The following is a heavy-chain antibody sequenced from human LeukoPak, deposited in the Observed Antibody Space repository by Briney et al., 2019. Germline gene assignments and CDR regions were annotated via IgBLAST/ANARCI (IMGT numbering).Heavy chain of an antibody. D-gene: IGHD3-22*01. CDR2: IIPIFGTA. CDR1: GGTFSSYA. CDR3: ARVGMIDRYDY. Sequence: SVKVSCKASGGTFSSYAISWVRQAPGQGLEWMGGIIPIFGTAXXAXXXXXXVXITADESTSTAYMELSSLRSEDTAVYYCARVGMIDRYDYWGQGTLVTVSS. V-gene: IGHV1-69*13. J-gene: IGHJ4*02.